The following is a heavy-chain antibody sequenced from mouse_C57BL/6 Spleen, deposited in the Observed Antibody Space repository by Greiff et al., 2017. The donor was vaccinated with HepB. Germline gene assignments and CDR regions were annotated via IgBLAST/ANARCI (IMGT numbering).Heavy chain of an antibody. J-gene: IGHJ3*01. CDR2: IDPSDSYT. CDR1: GYTFTSYW. D-gene: IGHD1-1*01. V-gene: IGHV1-69*01. Sequence: QVQLKQPGAELVMPGASVKLSCKASGYTFTSYWMHWVKQRPGQGLEWIGEIDPSDSYTNYNQKFKGKSTLTVDKSSSTAYMQLSSLTSEDSAVYYCARGPCYYGSSGFAYWGQGTLVTVSA. CDR3: ARGPCYYGSSGFAY.